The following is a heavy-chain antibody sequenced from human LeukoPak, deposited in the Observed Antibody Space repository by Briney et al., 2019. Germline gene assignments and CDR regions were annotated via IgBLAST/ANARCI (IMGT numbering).Heavy chain of an antibody. D-gene: IGHD2-2*01. CDR1: GYTFTSYD. Sequence: ASVKVSCKAPGYTFTSYDINWVRQATGQGLEWMGWMNPNSGNTGYAQKFQGRVTMTRNTSISTAYMELSSLRSEDTAVYYCARACTSCFNDAFDIWGQGTMVTVSS. CDR3: ARACTSCFNDAFDI. J-gene: IGHJ3*02. V-gene: IGHV1-8*01. CDR2: MNPNSGNT.